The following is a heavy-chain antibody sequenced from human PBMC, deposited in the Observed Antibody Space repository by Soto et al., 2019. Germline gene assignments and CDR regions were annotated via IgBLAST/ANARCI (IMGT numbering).Heavy chain of an antibody. V-gene: IGHV1-46*01. Sequence: QVQLVQSGAEVKKPGASVKVSCKASGYTFTSYYMHWVRQAPGQGLEWMGIINPSGGSTSYAQKFQGRVTMTRDTSTSTVYMELSSLRSEDTAVYYCARAATPGIAAAGPDYWGQGTLVTVPS. CDR2: INPSGGST. CDR3: ARAATPGIAAAGPDY. J-gene: IGHJ4*02. D-gene: IGHD6-13*01. CDR1: GYTFTSYY.